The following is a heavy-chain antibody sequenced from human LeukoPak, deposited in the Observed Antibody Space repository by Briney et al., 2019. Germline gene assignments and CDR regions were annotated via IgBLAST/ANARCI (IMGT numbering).Heavy chain of an antibody. D-gene: IGHD3-9*01. CDR3: ARGPHILTGYFATHYYYYYMDV. CDR2: INHSGST. J-gene: IGHJ6*03. V-gene: IGHV4-61*10. CDR1: GGSISSGSYY. Sequence: SETLSLTCTVSGGSISSGSYYWSWIRLPAGKGLEWIGEINHSGSTNYNPSLKSRVTISVDTSKNQFSLKLSSVTAADTAVYYCARGPHILTGYFATHYYYYYMDVWGKGTTVTVSS.